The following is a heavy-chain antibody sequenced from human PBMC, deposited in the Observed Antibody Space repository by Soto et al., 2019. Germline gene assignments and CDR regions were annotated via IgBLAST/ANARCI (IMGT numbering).Heavy chain of an antibody. Sequence: RLSCAASGFTFSSYGMHWVRQAPGKGLEWVAVIWYDGSNKYYADSVKGRFTISRDNSKNTLYLQMNSLRAEDTAVYYCAREYSSTDYYYGMDVWGQGTTVTVSS. V-gene: IGHV3-33*01. D-gene: IGHD6-13*01. CDR3: AREYSSTDYYYGMDV. CDR1: GFTFSSYG. J-gene: IGHJ6*02. CDR2: IWYDGSNK.